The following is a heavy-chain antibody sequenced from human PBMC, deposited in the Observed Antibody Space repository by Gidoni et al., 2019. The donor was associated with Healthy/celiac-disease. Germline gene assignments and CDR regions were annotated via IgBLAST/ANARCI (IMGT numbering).Heavy chain of an antibody. CDR3: ARAGVVPAARFDL. V-gene: IGHV4-59*01. J-gene: IGHJ2*01. CDR2: IYYSGST. D-gene: IGHD2-2*01. Sequence: QVQLQESGPGLVKPSETLSLTCTVSGGSISSYYWSWIRQPPGKGLEWIGYIYYSGSTNYNPSLKSRVTISVDTSKNQFSLKLSSVTAADTAVYYCARAGVVPAARFDLWGRGTLVTVSS. CDR1: GGSISSYY.